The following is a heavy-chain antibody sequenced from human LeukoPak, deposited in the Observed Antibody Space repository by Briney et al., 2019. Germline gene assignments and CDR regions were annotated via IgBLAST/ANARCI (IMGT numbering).Heavy chain of an antibody. CDR1: GFTFSSYA. Sequence: GGSLRLSCAASGFTFSSYAMNWVRQAPGKGLEWVSVIRGSGDSTYYADSVKGRFTISRDNSKNTLYLQMNSLRAEDTAVYYCAKDMYSGSRAYYFDYWGQGTLVTVSS. CDR2: IRGSGDST. J-gene: IGHJ4*02. V-gene: IGHV3-23*01. D-gene: IGHD1-26*01. CDR3: AKDMYSGSRAYYFDY.